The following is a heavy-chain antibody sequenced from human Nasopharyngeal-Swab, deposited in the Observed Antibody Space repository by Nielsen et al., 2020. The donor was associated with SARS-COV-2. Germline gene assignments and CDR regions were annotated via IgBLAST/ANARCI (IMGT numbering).Heavy chain of an antibody. CDR2: ISGSGGST. J-gene: IGHJ3*02. D-gene: IGHD2-15*01. Sequence: GESLKFSWAASGFIFSSYAMSWVRQAPGKGLEWVSAISGSGGSTYYADSVKGRFTISRDNSKNTLYLQMNSLRAEDTAVYYCAKAYFPKLLRDAFDIWGQGTMVTVSS. V-gene: IGHV3-23*01. CDR3: AKAYFPKLLRDAFDI. CDR1: GFIFSSYA.